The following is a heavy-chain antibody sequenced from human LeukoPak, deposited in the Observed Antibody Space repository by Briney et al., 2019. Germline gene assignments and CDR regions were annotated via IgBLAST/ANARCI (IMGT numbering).Heavy chain of an antibody. CDR3: ATVRLRSSRSSWYQSYYYGMDV. CDR1: GYTLTELS. Sequence: GASVKVSCKVSGYTLTELSMHWVRQAPGKGLEWMGGFDPEDGETIYAQKFQGRVTMTEDTSTDTAYMELSSLRSEDTAVYYCATVRLRSSRSSWYQSYYYGMDVWGQGTTVTVSS. D-gene: IGHD6-13*01. V-gene: IGHV1-24*01. J-gene: IGHJ6*02. CDR2: FDPEDGET.